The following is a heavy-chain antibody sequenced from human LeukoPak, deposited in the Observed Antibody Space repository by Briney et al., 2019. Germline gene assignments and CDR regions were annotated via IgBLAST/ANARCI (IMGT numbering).Heavy chain of an antibody. D-gene: IGHD4-11*01. J-gene: IGHJ6*03. V-gene: IGHV1-18*01. CDR2: ISAYNGNT. CDR1: GYTFTSYG. Sequence: RASVKVSCKASGYTFTSYGISWVRQAPRQGLEWMGWISAYNGNTNYAQKLQGRVTMTTDTSTSTAYMELRSLRSDDTAVYYCARSTVTPTYYYYYMDVWGKGTTVTVSS. CDR3: ARSTVTPTYYYYYMDV.